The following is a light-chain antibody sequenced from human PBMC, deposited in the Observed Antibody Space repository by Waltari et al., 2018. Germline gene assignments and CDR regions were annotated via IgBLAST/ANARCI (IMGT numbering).Light chain of an antibody. J-gene: IGKJ2*01. CDR2: KAS. Sequence: IHITQSPFTLSASVGDRFTITCRSSQSIISWLAWYHQKPGKVPKLLIYKASTLQSGVPSWFSGSGSGTDFTLTISSLQPDDFATSSCKQYHSYSYTFGQGTKLEIK. V-gene: IGKV1-5*03. CDR3: KQYHSYSYT. CDR1: QSIISW.